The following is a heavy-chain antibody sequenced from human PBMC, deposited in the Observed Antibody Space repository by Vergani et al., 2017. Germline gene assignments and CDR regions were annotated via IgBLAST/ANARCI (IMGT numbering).Heavy chain of an antibody. CDR1: GGTFSSYA. J-gene: IGHJ4*02. D-gene: IGHD2-2*01. CDR3: ASGPAAVDY. Sequence: QVQLVQSGAEVKKPGSSVKVSCKASGGTFSSYAISWVRQAPGQGLEWMGWINPNSGGTNYAQKFQGRVTMTRDTSISTAYMELSRLRSDDTAVYYCASGPAAVDYWGQGTLVTVSS. CDR2: INPNSGGT. V-gene: IGHV1-2*02.